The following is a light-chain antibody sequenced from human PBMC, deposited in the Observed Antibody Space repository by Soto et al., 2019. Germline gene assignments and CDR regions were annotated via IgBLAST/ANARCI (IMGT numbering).Light chain of an antibody. CDR3: QQYGSSQLT. J-gene: IGKJ4*01. CDR1: QSVSSSY. V-gene: IGKV3-20*01. CDR2: GAS. Sequence: EIVLTQSPGTLSLSPWERATLSCRASQSVSSSYLAWYQQKPGQAPRLLIYGASSRATGIPDRFSGSGSGTDFTLTISRLEPEDCAVYYCQQYGSSQLTFGGGTKVEIK.